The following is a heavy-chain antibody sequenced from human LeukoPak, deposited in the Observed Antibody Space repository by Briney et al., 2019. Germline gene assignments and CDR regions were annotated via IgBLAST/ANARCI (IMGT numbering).Heavy chain of an antibody. Sequence: SETLSLTCAVSGGSISSSNWWSWVRQPPGKGLEWIGEIYHSGSTNYNPSLKRRVTISVDTSKNQFSLKLSSVTAADTAVYYCARDSSDSSGYYYGLAFDIWGQGTMVTVSS. CDR2: IYHSGST. D-gene: IGHD3-22*01. CDR3: ARDSSDSSGYYYGLAFDI. J-gene: IGHJ3*02. CDR1: GGSISSSNW. V-gene: IGHV4-4*02.